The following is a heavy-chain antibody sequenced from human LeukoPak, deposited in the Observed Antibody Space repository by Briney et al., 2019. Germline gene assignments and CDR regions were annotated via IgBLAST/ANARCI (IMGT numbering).Heavy chain of an antibody. CDR3: ARGTYYDSTPPDY. Sequence: GASVKVSCKASGYTFTSYAMHWVRQAPGQRLEWMGWINAGNGNTKYSQEFQGRVTITRDTSAGTAYMELSSLRSEDMAVYYCARGTYYDSTPPDYWGQGTLVTVSS. V-gene: IGHV1-3*03. CDR2: INAGNGNT. J-gene: IGHJ4*02. D-gene: IGHD3-22*01. CDR1: GYTFTSYA.